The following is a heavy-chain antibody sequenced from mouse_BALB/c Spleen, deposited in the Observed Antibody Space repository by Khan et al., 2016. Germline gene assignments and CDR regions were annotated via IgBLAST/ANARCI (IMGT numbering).Heavy chain of an antibody. J-gene: IGHJ4*01. CDR2: ISYDGSN. Sequence: EVQLQESGPGLVKPSQSLSLTCSVPGYSITSGYYWNWIRQFPGNNLEWMGYISYDGSNNYNPSLKNRISIARDTSKNQFFLKLNSVTAEDTATFYCARLRRVYAMDYWGQGTSVTVSS. D-gene: IGHD2-12*01. CDR1: GYSITSGYY. CDR3: ARLRRVYAMDY. V-gene: IGHV3-6*02.